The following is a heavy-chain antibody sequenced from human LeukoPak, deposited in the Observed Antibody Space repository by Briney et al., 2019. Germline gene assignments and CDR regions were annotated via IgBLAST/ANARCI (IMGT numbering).Heavy chain of an antibody. D-gene: IGHD3-22*01. CDR1: GFTFSSYA. V-gene: IGHV3-64*01. J-gene: IGHJ5*02. CDR2: IGSNGGST. CDR3: ARGVNYYDSSGYYLNWFDP. Sequence: PGGSLRLSCAASGFTFSSYAMHWVRQAPGKGLEYVSAIGSNGGSTYYANSVKGRFTISRDNSKNTLYLQMGSLRAEDMAVYYCARGVNYYDSSGYYLNWFDPWGQGTLVTVSS.